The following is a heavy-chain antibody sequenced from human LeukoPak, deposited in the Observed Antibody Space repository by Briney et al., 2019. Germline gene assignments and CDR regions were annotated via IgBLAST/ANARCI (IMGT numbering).Heavy chain of an antibody. CDR2: IYYSGST. CDR3: ARGDRYYYDSSGYFLY. V-gene: IGHV4-59*08. J-gene: IGHJ4*02. CDR1: GGSISSYY. Sequence: PSATLSLTCTVSGGSISSYYWSWIRQPPGKGLEWIGYIYYSGSTNYNPSLKSRVTISVDTSKNQFSLKLSSVTAADTAVYYCARGDRYYYDSSGYFLYWGQGTLVTVSS. D-gene: IGHD3-22*01.